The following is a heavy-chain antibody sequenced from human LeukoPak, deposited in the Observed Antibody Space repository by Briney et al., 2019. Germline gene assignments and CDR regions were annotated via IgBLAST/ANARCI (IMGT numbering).Heavy chain of an antibody. CDR2: INAGNGNT. D-gene: IGHD1-26*01. CDR1: GYTFTSYA. Sequence: GASVKVSCKASGYTFTSYAMHWVRQAPGQRLEWMGWINAGNGNTKYSQKFQGRVTITRDTSASTAYMELSSLRSEDTAVYYCAIPYSGSYSSRYYYGMDVWGQGTTVTVSS. J-gene: IGHJ6*02. V-gene: IGHV1-3*01. CDR3: AIPYSGSYSSRYYYGMDV.